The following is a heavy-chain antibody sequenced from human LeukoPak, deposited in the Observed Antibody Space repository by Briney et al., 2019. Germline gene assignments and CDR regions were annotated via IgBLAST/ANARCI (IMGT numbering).Heavy chain of an antibody. CDR3: ARSPPTYCSGGSCYYYGMDG. V-gene: IGHV4-59*08. CDR2: IYYSGST. Sequence: SETLSLTCTVSGGSISSDYWSWIRQPPGKGLEWIGYIYYSGSTNYNPSLKSRVTISVDTSKNQFSLKLSSVTAADTAVYYCARSPPTYCSGGSCYYYGMDGWGQGTTVTVSS. J-gene: IGHJ6*02. CDR1: GGSISSDY. D-gene: IGHD2-15*01.